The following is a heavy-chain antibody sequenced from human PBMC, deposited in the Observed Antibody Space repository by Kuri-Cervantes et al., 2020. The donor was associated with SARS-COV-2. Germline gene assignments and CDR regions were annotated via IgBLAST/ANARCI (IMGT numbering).Heavy chain of an antibody. V-gene: IGHV4-59*01. D-gene: IGHD6-13*01. Sequence: SETLSLTCTVSGGSISSYYWSWIRQPPGKGLEWIGYIYYTGSTNYSPSLKSRVTISVDTSKNQFSLKLSSVTAADTAVYYCARVAAGTIEDYYYGMDVWGQGTTVTVSS. CDR3: ARVAAGTIEDYYYGMDV. CDR1: GGSISSYY. J-gene: IGHJ6*02. CDR2: IYYTGST.